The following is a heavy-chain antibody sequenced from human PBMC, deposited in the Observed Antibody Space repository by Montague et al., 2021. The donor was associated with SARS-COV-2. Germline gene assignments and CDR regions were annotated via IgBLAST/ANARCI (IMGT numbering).Heavy chain of an antibody. CDR1: GFTFSSYG. J-gene: IGHJ4*02. V-gene: IGHV3-33*01. CDR2: IWYDGSNK. D-gene: IGHD3-16*01. Sequence: SLRLSCAASGFTFSSYGMRWVRQAPGKGLEWVAVIWYDGSNKYYADSVKGRFTISRDNSKNTLYLQMNSLGAEDTAVYYCAGDLFWGTDSGAQQRRDYWGQGTLVTVSS. CDR3: AGDLFWGTDSGAQQRRDY.